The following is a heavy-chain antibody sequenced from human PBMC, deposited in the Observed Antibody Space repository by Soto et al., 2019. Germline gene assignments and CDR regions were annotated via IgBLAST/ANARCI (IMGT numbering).Heavy chain of an antibody. CDR1: GFTFSSYN. D-gene: IGHD3-22*01. CDR2: ISSRSDYI. CDR3: ARDQRYDSSGYSDFDY. J-gene: IGHJ4*02. V-gene: IGHV3-21*01. Sequence: GSLRLSCEASGFTFSSYNMNWVRQAPGKGLEWVSSISSRSDYIYYADSLKGRFTISRDNAKNSLYLQMNSLRAEDTAVYYCARDQRYDSSGYSDFDYWGQGTLVTVSS.